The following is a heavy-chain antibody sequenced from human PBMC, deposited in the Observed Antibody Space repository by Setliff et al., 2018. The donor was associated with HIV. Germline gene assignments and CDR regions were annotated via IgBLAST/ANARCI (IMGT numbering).Heavy chain of an antibody. D-gene: IGHD6-19*01. Sequence: GASLKVSCKASGYTFTSYGISWVRQAPGQGLEWMGWISAYNGNTNYAQKLQGRVTMTTDTSTSTAYMELRSLRSDDTAVYYCAVDSSGWPPRESKTGAFDIWGQGTMVTVSS. CDR2: ISAYNGNT. V-gene: IGHV1-18*01. CDR1: GYTFTSYG. J-gene: IGHJ3*02. CDR3: AVDSSGWPPRESKTGAFDI.